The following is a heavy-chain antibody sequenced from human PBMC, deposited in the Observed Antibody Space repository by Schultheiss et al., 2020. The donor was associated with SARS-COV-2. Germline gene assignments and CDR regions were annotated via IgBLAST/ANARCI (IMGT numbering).Heavy chain of an antibody. CDR2: IYYSGST. Sequence: SQTLTLTCTVSGGSISSGGYYWSWIRQHPGKGLEWIGYIYYSGSTYYNPSLKSRVTISVDTSKNQFSLKLSSVTAADTAVYYCARVNYYDSSGYYYFDYWGQGTLVTVSS. D-gene: IGHD3-22*01. J-gene: IGHJ4*02. V-gene: IGHV4-31*03. CDR3: ARVNYYDSSGYYYFDY. CDR1: GGSISSGGYY.